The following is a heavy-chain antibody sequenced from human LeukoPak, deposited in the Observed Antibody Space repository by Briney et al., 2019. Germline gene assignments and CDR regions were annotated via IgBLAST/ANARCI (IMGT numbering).Heavy chain of an antibody. CDR1: GGTFSSYA. D-gene: IGHD6-6*01. J-gene: IGHJ4*02. CDR3: ARGPAVYSSSSYYFDY. V-gene: IGHV1-69*04. Sequence: ASVKVSCKTSGGTFSSYAISWVRQAPGQAIEWMGRIIPIYDIPNYAQKFQGRVTMTRDTSTSTVYMELSSLRSEDTAVYYCARGPAVYSSSSYYFDYWSQGTLVTVSS. CDR2: IIPIYDIP.